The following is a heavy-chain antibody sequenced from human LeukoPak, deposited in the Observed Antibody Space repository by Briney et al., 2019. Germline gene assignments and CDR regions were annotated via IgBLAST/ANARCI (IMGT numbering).Heavy chain of an antibody. CDR2: IYYSGCT. CDR1: GGSISSGGYY. D-gene: IGHD3-10*01. CDR3: ASGTSWFGELLLNYYYYYGMDV. J-gene: IGHJ6*02. V-gene: IGHV4-31*03. Sequence: SETLSLTCTVSGGSISSGGYYWSWIRQHPGKGLEWIGYIYYSGCTYYNPSLKSRVTISVDTSKNQFSLKLSSVTAADTAVYYCASGTSWFGELLLNYYYYYGMDVWGQGTTVTVSS.